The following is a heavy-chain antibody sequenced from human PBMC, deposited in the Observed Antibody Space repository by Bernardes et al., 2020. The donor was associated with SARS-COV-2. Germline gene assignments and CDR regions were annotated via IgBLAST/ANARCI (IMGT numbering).Heavy chain of an antibody. J-gene: IGHJ6*02. CDR3: ARGTVVPGPSYGMDV. CDR2: IYYSGST. CDR1: GGSISSYY. Sequence: ETLSLTCTVSGGSISSYYWSWIRQPPGKGLEWIGYIYYSGSTNYNPSLKSRVTISVDTSKNQFSLKLSSVTAADTAVYYCARGTVVPGPSYGMDVWGQGTTVTVSS. D-gene: IGHD2-15*01. V-gene: IGHV4-59*01.